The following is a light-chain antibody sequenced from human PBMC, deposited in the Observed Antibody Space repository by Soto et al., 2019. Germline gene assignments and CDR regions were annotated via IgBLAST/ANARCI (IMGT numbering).Light chain of an antibody. V-gene: IGKV1-27*01. CDR3: QKYDRAPRT. CDR1: QGINNY. CDR2: SAS. Sequence: DIQMTHSPSSLSASVGDSVTITCRASQGINNYLAWYQQKPGKVPVLLIYSASTLKSGVPSRFSGRGAGTDFTLTISSMQPEDFANYYCQKYDRAPRTFGQGTKVDIK. J-gene: IGKJ1*01.